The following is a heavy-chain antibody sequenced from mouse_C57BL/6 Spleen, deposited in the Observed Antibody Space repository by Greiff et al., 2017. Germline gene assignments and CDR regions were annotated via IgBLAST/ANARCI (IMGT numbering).Heavy chain of an antibody. CDR2: ISSGSSTI. CDR3: AAGRWLLGFAY. J-gene: IGHJ3*01. CDR1: GFTFSDYG. Sequence: EVKLVESGGGLVKPGGSLKLSCVASGFTFSDYGMHWVRQAPEKGLEWVAYISSGSSTIYYADTVKGRFTISRDNAKNTLFLQMTSLRSEDTAMYYCAAGRWLLGFAYWGQGTLVTVSA. D-gene: IGHD2-3*01. V-gene: IGHV5-17*01.